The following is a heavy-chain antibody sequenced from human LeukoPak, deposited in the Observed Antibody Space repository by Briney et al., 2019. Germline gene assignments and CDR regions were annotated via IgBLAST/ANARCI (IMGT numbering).Heavy chain of an antibody. CDR1: GFSFSKYA. CDR3: AGEKFDI. CDR2: ISKDGSMR. J-gene: IGHJ3*02. Sequence: GGSLRLSCAASGFSFSKYAMDWVRQAPGKGLEWVAIISKDGSMRYYADSVKGRFTVSRDNSNNTLSLQMNSLKSGATAVYYCAGEKFDIWGQGTMVTVSA. V-gene: IGHV3-30*04.